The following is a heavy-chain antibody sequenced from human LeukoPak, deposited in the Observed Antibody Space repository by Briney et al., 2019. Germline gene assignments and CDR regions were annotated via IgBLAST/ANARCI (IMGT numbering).Heavy chain of an antibody. V-gene: IGHV3-7*01. J-gene: IGHJ4*02. D-gene: IGHD3-10*01. CDR2: IKQDGIEK. Sequence: GGSLRLSCTASGFTFSSYWMNWVRQAPGKGLEWVANIKQDGIEKYYVDSVKGRFTIARDNSKNTLYLQMNSLRPEDTAVYYCARDLTMDHLDYWGQGTLVTVSS. CDR3: ARDLTMDHLDY. CDR1: GFTFSSYW.